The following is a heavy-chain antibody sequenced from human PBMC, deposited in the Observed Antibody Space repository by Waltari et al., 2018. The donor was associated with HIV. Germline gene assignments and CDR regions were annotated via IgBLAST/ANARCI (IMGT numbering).Heavy chain of an antibody. D-gene: IGHD6-13*01. CDR2: IYYSGST. J-gene: IGHJ4*02. Sequence: QLQLQESGPGLVKPSETLSLTCTVSGGSISSSSYYWGWIRQPPGKGLEWIGSIYYSGSTYYNPSLKSRVTISVDTSKNQFSLKLSSVTAADTAVYYCARESVGIAAAGLDYWGQGTLVTVSS. CDR1: GGSISSSSYY. CDR3: ARESVGIAAAGLDY. V-gene: IGHV4-39*07.